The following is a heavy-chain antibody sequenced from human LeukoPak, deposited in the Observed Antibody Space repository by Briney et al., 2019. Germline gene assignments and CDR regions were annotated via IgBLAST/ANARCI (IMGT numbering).Heavy chain of an antibody. CDR3: AKGGGSGSYYKRELDY. CDR2: IKEDGSEK. CDR1: GITFSNSW. Sequence: GGSLRLSCAASGITFSNSWMCWVRQAPGKGLEWVANIKEDGSEKYYVNSVKGRFTISRDNAKNSLYLQMNSLRAEDTAVYYCAKGGGSGSYYKRELDYWGQGTLVTVSS. V-gene: IGHV3-7*01. D-gene: IGHD3-10*01. J-gene: IGHJ4*02.